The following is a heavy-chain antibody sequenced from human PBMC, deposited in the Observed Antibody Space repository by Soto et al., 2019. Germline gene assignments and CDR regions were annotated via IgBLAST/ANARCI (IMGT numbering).Heavy chain of an antibody. CDR1: GNTFTNFG. V-gene: IGHV1-18*01. CDR3: ARVIPGAEAWFDP. J-gene: IGHJ5*02. D-gene: IGHD2-2*01. Sequence: QGPLVHSGAEVKKPGASVRVSCTASGNTFTNFGVTWVRQAPGQVLEWMGWISAYTDDPNYAQKFQGRVTMTIDTSTSTAYLDLRSLTSDDTAVYYCARVIPGAEAWFDPWGQGTLVTVSS. CDR2: ISAYTDDP.